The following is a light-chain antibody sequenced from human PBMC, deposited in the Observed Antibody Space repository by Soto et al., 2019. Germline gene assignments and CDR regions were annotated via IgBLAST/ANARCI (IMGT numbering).Light chain of an antibody. CDR3: HQYVSPWT. CDR2: GAS. V-gene: IGKV3D-15*01. CDR1: QSVSSN. Sequence: IVMGQSPVTLSVSPGERATASCRASQSVSSNLAWYQQQSGQAPRLLIYGASSRATGTPVRFSRSGSGTDFTLTISRMEPEDFAVYYRHQYVSPWTFGPGTKVDIK. J-gene: IGKJ1*01.